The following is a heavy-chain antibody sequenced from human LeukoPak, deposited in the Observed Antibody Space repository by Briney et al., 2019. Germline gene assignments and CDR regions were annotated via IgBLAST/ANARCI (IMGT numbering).Heavy chain of an antibody. CDR2: IYPGDSDT. CDR1: GYSFTNYW. V-gene: IGHV5-51*01. D-gene: IGHD3-9*01. J-gene: IGHJ4*02. CDR3: ARLDILTGYSYFDY. Sequence: GESLKISCKTSGYSFTNYWVGWVRQMPGKGLEWMGIIYPGDSDTRYSPSFQGQVTISADKSISTAYLQWSSLKASDTAMYYCARLDILTGYSYFDYWGQGTLVTVSS.